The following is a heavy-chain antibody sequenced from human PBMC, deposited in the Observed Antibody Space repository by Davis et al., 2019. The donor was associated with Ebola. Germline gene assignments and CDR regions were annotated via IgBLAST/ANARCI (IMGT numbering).Heavy chain of an antibody. V-gene: IGHV3-21*01. Sequence: GESLKISCAASGFTFSSYSMNWVRQAPGKGLEWVSSISSSSSYIYYADSVKGRFTISRDNAKNSLYLQMNSLRAEDTAVYYCARIPTEILWFGEPPFDYWGQGTLVTVSS. CDR2: ISSSSSYI. J-gene: IGHJ4*02. D-gene: IGHD3-10*01. CDR1: GFTFSSYS. CDR3: ARIPTEILWFGEPPFDY.